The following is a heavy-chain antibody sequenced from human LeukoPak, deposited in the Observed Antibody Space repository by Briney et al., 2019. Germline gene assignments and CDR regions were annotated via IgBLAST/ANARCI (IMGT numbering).Heavy chain of an antibody. V-gene: IGHV4-61*01. J-gene: IGHJ4*02. CDR3: ARSGYGYWDY. Sequence: SETLSLTCTVSGGSVSSGSYDWGWLRQPPGKGLEWIGYINYSESTNYNPSLESRVTISVDTSENQFSLKVSSVTAADTAVYYCARSGYGYWDYWGQGILVTVSS. CDR2: INYSEST. D-gene: IGHD5-18*01. CDR1: GGSVSSGSYD.